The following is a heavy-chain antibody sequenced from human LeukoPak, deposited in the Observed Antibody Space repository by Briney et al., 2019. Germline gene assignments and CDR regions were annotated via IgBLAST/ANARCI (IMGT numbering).Heavy chain of an antibody. CDR1: GYSISSGYY. Sequence: SETLSLTCAVSGYSISSGYYWGWIRQPPGKGLEWIGSIYHSGSTYYNPSLKSRVTISVDTSKNQFSLKLRSVTAADTALYYCAGGGVAVAGRVDYWGQGTLVTVSS. CDR2: IYHSGST. D-gene: IGHD6-19*01. J-gene: IGHJ4*02. CDR3: AGGGVAVAGRVDY. V-gene: IGHV4-38-2*01.